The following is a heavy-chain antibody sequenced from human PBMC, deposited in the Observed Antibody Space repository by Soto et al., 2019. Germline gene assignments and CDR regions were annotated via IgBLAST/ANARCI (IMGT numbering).Heavy chain of an antibody. CDR3: ASDDSSDNPPPFEH. V-gene: IGHV3-21*05. Sequence: ELQLVESGGGLVKPGGSLRLSCAASGFTLSTYSMNWVRQAPGKGLEWVSYISSSSSYRYFADSVKGRFTVSRDNAKNSLYLKMNSLRDEDTAVYYWASDDSSDNPPPFEHWGQGVLVTVSS. CDR1: GFTLSTYS. J-gene: IGHJ4*02. CDR2: ISSSSSYR. D-gene: IGHD3-22*01.